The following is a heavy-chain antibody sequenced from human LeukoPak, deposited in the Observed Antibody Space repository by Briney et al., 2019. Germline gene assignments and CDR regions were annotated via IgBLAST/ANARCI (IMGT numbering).Heavy chain of an antibody. V-gene: IGHV3-9*01. Sequence: TGRSLRLSCAASGFTFDDYARHWVRQAPGKGLEWVSGISWNSGSIDYADSVKGRFTMSRDNAKNSLYLQMNSLRAEDTAFYYCVKDSSYDFWGNSFDSWGQGTLVTVSS. CDR2: ISWNSGSI. CDR1: GFTFDDYA. CDR3: VKDSSYDFWGNSFDS. D-gene: IGHD3-3*01. J-gene: IGHJ5*01.